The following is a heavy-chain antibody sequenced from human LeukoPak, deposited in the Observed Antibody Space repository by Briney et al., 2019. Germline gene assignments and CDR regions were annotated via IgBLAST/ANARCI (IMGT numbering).Heavy chain of an antibody. Sequence: ASVKVSCTASGYTFTSYAMHWVRQAPGQRLEWMGWINAGNGNTKYSQKFQGRVTITRDTSASTAYMELSSLRSEDTAVYYCARDGGYSGYDFFDYWGQGTLVTVSS. CDR3: ARDGGYSGYDFFDY. CDR2: INAGNGNT. D-gene: IGHD5-12*01. J-gene: IGHJ4*02. CDR1: GYTFTSYA. V-gene: IGHV1-3*01.